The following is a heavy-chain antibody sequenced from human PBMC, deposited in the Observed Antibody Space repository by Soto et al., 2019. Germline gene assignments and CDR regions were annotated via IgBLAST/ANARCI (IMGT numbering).Heavy chain of an antibody. CDR1: GFSLSGTGMR. Sequence: SGSTLVNSTHTLTLTCTVSGFSLSGTGMRVTWIRQPPGKALEWLARIDWEDTKLYSSSLKTRLSISRDTSKNQVVLTMTNMDPADTGTYYCARAFYGMDVWGQGTTVTVSS. CDR3: ARAFYGMDV. J-gene: IGHJ6*02. V-gene: IGHV2-70*04. CDR2: IDWEDTK.